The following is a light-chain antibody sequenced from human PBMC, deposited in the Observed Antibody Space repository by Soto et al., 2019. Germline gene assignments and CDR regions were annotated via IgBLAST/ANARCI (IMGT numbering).Light chain of an antibody. J-gene: IGLJ3*02. CDR2: EVT. CDR3: SSYTSSSTWV. Sequence: QSVLTQPASVSGSPGQSITISCTGTSSDVGRYNYVSWYQQLPGKAPKLMIYEVTDGPSGVSNRFSGSKSGNTASLTFSGLQAEDEADYFCSSYTSSSTWVFGGGTKLTVL. CDR1: SSDVGRYNY. V-gene: IGLV2-14*01.